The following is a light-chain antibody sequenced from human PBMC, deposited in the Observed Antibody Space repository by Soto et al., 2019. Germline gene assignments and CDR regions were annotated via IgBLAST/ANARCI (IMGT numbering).Light chain of an antibody. V-gene: IGLV4-69*01. Sequence: QLVLTQSPSASASLGASVKLTCTLSSGHSRNAIAWHQHLPQKGPRYLMKVNNDGSHTKGAAIPDRFSGSSSGAERYLIISRLQSDDEDDCFCQSWENESVIFGGSTKQTLL. CDR3: QSWENESVI. CDR1: SGHSRNA. CDR2: VNNDGSH. J-gene: IGLJ2*01.